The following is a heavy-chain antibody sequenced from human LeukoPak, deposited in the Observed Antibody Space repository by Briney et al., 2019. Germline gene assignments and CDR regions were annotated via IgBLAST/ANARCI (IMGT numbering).Heavy chain of an antibody. Sequence: GGSLRLSCAASGFTFITYWMSGVRQGPGKGVEWVANIKQAGSEKYSVDSGKGRFTITRANAKNTLYRTMNSLRAEDTAVYYCARDIDGYYYGTIGSFLWFDYWGQGAQVTVSS. CDR3: ARDIDGYYYGTIGSFLWFDY. CDR1: GFTFITYW. J-gene: IGHJ4*02. V-gene: IGHV3-7*01. CDR2: IKQAGSEK. D-gene: IGHD3-22*01.